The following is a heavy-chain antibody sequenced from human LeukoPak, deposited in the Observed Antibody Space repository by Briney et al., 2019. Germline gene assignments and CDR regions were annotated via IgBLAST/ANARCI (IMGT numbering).Heavy chain of an antibody. D-gene: IGHD6-13*01. Sequence: ASVKVSCKASGYTFTSYDINWVRQATGQGLEWMGWMNPNSGNTGYAQKFQGRVTMTRNTSTSTAYMELSSLRSEDTAVYYCARAKIAAAGMKVWVRGEYFQHWGQGTLVTVSS. CDR1: GYTFTSYD. J-gene: IGHJ1*01. CDR2: MNPNSGNT. V-gene: IGHV1-8*01. CDR3: ARAKIAAAGMKVWVRGEYFQH.